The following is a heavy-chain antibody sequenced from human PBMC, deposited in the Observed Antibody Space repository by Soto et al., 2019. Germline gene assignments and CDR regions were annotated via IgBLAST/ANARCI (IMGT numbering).Heavy chain of an antibody. Sequence: QVTLKESGPVLVKPTETLTLTCTVSGFSLSNARMGVSWIRQPPGKALEWLAHIFSNDEKSYSTSLKSRLTISKDTSKSQVVLTMTNMDPVDTATYYCARSRGSSTSFSLLGDVWGKGTTVTVSS. J-gene: IGHJ6*04. V-gene: IGHV2-26*01. CDR2: IFSNDEK. CDR3: ARSRGSSTSFSLLGDV. D-gene: IGHD2-2*01. CDR1: GFSLSNARMG.